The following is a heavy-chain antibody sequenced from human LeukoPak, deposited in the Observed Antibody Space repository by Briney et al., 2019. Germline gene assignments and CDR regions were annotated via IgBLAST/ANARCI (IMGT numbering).Heavy chain of an antibody. D-gene: IGHD2-2*01. CDR3: ARVRRYCSSTSCYSRYYFDY. V-gene: IGHV4-59*11. J-gene: IGHJ4*02. CDR1: GGSISSHY. CDR2: IYYSGST. Sequence: SETLSLTCTVSGGSISSHYWSWIRQPPGKGLEWIGYIYYSGSTNYNPSLKSRVTISVDTSKNQFSLKLSSVTAADTAVYYCARVRRYCSSTSCYSRYYFDYWGQGTPVTVSS.